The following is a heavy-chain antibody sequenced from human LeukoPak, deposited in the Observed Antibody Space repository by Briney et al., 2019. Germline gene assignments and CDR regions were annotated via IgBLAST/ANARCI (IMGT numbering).Heavy chain of an antibody. CDR1: GYSFTSYW. V-gene: IGHV1-2*02. Sequence: GESLKISCKGSGYSFTSYWIGWVRQMPGKGLEWMGWINPNSGGTNYAQKFQGRVTMTRDTSISTAYMELSRLRSDDTAVYYCARVEEYSSGYDWGQGTLVTVSS. D-gene: IGHD3-22*01. CDR3: ARVEEYSSGYD. CDR2: INPNSGGT. J-gene: IGHJ4*02.